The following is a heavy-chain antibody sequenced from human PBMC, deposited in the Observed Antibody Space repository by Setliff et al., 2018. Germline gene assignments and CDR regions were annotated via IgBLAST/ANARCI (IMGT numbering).Heavy chain of an antibody. D-gene: IGHD2-21*02. CDR2: ISHDEITQ. CDR1: GFTFSSYS. V-gene: IGHV3-30*04. J-gene: IGHJ4*02. CDR3: ARVGQATVVTAIHGALDY. Sequence: PGGSLRLSCAASGFTFSSYSTHWVRQAPGKGLEWVAVISHDEITQYYADSVKDRFTISRDNSKNTVYLQMNRLRAADTAMYHCARVGQATVVTAIHGALDYWGQGTLVTVSS.